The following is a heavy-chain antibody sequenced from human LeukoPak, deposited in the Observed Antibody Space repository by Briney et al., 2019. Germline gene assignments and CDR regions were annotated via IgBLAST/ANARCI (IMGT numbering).Heavy chain of an antibody. CDR1: GYTFTGYY. J-gene: IGHJ4*02. CDR3: ARPRRGSNSGYRGYDWDY. CDR2: INPNSGGT. Sequence: ASVKVSCKASGYTFTGYYMHWVRQAPGQGLEWMGWINPNSGGTNYAQKFQGRVTMTRDTSISTAYMELSRLRSDDTAVYYCARPRRGSNSGYRGYDWDYWGQGTLVTVSS. V-gene: IGHV1-2*02. D-gene: IGHD5-12*01.